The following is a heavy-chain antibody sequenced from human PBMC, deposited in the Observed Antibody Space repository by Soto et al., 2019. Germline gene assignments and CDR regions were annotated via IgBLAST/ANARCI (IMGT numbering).Heavy chain of an antibody. CDR3: ARGFDILTGLYFQH. J-gene: IGHJ1*01. Sequence: PGGSLRLSCAASGFTFSSYAMSWVRQAPGKGLEWVAVISYDGSNKYYADSVKGRFTISRDNSKNTLYLQMNSLRAEDTAVYYCARGFDILTGLYFQHWGQGTLVTVSS. D-gene: IGHD3-9*01. CDR1: GFTFSSYA. CDR2: ISYDGSNK. V-gene: IGHV3-30-3*01.